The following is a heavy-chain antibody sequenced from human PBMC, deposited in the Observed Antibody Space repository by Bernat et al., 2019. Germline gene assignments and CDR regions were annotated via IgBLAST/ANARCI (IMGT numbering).Heavy chain of an antibody. V-gene: IGHV3-30*18. CDR3: AKDTMGGYCSGGSCYSENDY. CDR1: GFTFSSYG. CDR2: ISYDGSNK. J-gene: IGHJ4*02. Sequence: QVQLVESGGGVVQPGRSLRLSCAASGFTFSSYGMHWVRQAPGKGLEWVAVISYDGSNKYYADSVKGRFTISRDNSKNTLYLQMNSLRAEDTAVYYCAKDTMGGYCSGGSCYSENDYWGQGTLVTVSS. D-gene: IGHD2-15*01.